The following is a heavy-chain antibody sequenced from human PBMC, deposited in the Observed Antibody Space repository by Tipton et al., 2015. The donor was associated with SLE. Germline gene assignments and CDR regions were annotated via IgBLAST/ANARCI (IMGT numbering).Heavy chain of an antibody. V-gene: IGHV4-34*01. D-gene: IGHD4-23*01. Sequence: TLSLTCAVYGGSFSGYYWSWIRQPPGKGLEWIGEINHSGSTNYNPSLKSRVTISMDTSKNQLSLKLSSVTAADTAVYYCARGGRGDGGNPFDPWGLGALVTVSS. CDR3: ARGGRGDGGNPFDP. J-gene: IGHJ5*02. CDR1: GGSFSGYY. CDR2: INHSGST.